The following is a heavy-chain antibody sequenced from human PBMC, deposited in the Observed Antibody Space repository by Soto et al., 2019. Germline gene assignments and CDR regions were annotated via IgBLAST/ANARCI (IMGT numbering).Heavy chain of an antibody. J-gene: IGHJ3*02. Sequence: QVQLVQSGAEMREPGSSVKVSCKAPGGTFSSSAINWLRQAPGQGPEWMGGIIPTCGTADYIEKFRGRVTITADTSTSTAYMEVSSLTAEATAMYFCARSATAGQRGLDIWGQGTMVTVSS. CDR3: ARSATAGQRGLDI. CDR1: GGTFSSSA. V-gene: IGHV1-69*06. D-gene: IGHD6-19*01. CDR2: IIPTCGTA.